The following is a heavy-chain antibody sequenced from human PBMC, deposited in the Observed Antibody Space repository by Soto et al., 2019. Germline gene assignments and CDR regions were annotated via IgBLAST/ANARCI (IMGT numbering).Heavy chain of an antibody. CDR2: ISDSGSST. CDR1: GFTFTTYS. Sequence: GGSLRLSCAASGFTFTTYSIHWVRQAPGKGLEWVSAISDSGSSTYYADSVKGRFTISRDNSKNTLYLQMNSLRAEDTAVYYCAKDYNGGYDYYAFDIWGQGTMVTVSS. J-gene: IGHJ3*02. D-gene: IGHD5-12*01. CDR3: AKDYNGGYDYYAFDI. V-gene: IGHV3-23*01.